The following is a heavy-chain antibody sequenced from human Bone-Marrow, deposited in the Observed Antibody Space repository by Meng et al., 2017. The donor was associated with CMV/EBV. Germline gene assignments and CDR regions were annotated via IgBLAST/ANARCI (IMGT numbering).Heavy chain of an antibody. Sequence: ESLKISCAASGFTFSSYWMSWVRQHPGKGLEWIGYIYYSGSTYYNPSLKSRVTISVDTSKNQFSLKLSSVTAADTAVYYCARTGYYYGSGSYYKQYYFDYWGQGTLVTVSS. CDR1: GFTFSSYW. CDR3: ARTGYYYGSGSYYKQYYFDY. D-gene: IGHD3-10*01. J-gene: IGHJ4*02. CDR2: IYYSGST. V-gene: IGHV4-59*08.